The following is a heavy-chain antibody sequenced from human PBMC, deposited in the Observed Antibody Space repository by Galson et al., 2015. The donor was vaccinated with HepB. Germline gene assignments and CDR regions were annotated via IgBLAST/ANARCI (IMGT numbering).Heavy chain of an antibody. Sequence: SLRLSCAASAFPFSAFLMSWVRQPLGKGLEWVATIKQDGSEKYYVDSVKGRFVISRDNAKNSLYLQMNNLRAEDTAVYYCATLRTYESRGYDYDFWGQGTLVTVSS. D-gene: IGHD3-22*01. J-gene: IGHJ4*02. CDR2: IKQDGSEK. V-gene: IGHV3-7*01. CDR1: AFPFSAFL. CDR3: ATLRTYESRGYDYDF.